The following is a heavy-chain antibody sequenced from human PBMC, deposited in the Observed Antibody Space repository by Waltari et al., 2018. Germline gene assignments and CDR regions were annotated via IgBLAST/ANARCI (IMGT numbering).Heavy chain of an antibody. V-gene: IGHV4-34*01. J-gene: IGHJ6*03. CDR1: GGSFSGYY. Sequence: QVQLQQWGAGLLKPSETLSLTCAVYGGSFSGYYWSWIRQPPGTGLEWIGEINHSGSTNYNPSLKSRVTISVDTSKNQFSLKLSSVTAADTAVYYCARGKSITMIGRYYYYYMDVWGKGTTVTVSS. D-gene: IGHD3-22*01. CDR3: ARGKSITMIGRYYYYYMDV. CDR2: INHSGST.